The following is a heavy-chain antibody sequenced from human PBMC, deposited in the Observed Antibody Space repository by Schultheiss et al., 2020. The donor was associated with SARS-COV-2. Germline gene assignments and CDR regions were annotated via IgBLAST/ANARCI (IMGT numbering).Heavy chain of an antibody. CDR1: GYTFTSYG. CDR3: ARAGNSNKFDY. CDR2: IIPIFGTA. J-gene: IGHJ4*02. Sequence: SVKVSCKASGYTFTSYGISWVRQAPGQGLEWMGGIIPIFGTANYAQKFQGRVTITADESTSTAYMELSSLRSEDTAVYYCARAGNSNKFDYWGQGTLVTVSS. D-gene: IGHD4-11*01. V-gene: IGHV1-69*13.